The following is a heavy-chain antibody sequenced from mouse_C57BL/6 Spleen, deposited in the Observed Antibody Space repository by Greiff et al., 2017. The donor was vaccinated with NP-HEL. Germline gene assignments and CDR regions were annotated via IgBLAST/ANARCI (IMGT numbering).Heavy chain of an antibody. J-gene: IGHJ4*01. V-gene: IGHV1-82*01. CDR3: ARTYAMDY. CDR1: GYAFSSSW. CDR2: IYPGDGDT. Sequence: QVQLQQSGPELVKPGASVKISCKASGYAFSSSWMNWVKQRPGKGLEWIGRIYPGDGDTNYNGKFKGKATLTADKSSSTAYMQLSSLTSEDSAVYCCARTYAMDYWGQGTSVTVSS.